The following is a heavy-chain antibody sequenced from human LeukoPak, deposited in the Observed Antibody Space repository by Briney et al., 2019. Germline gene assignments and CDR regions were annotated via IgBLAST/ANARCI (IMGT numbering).Heavy chain of an antibody. CDR1: GYSFTSYW. V-gene: IGHV5-51*01. CDR3: ARSAYCSSTSCYSYYYGMDV. D-gene: IGHD2-2*01. J-gene: IGHJ6*02. CDR2: IYPGDSDT. Sequence: GESLKISCKGSGYSFTSYWIGWVRQMPGKGLEWMGIIYPGDSDTRYSPSFQGQVTISADKSIGTAYLQWSSLKASDTAMYYCARSAYCSSTSCYSYYYGMDVWGQGTTVTVSS.